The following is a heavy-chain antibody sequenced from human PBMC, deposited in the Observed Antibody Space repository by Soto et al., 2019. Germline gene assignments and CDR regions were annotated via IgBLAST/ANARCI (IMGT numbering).Heavy chain of an antibody. CDR1: RYTFNING. D-gene: IGHD6-19*01. CDR2: ISAYNGNT. V-gene: IGHV1-18*01. CDR3: ARDSSGSFYPFDP. Sequence: SVKVSCKDSRYTFNINGSFWVQQDPGQGLEWMGWISAYNGNTNYAQKLQGRVTMTTDTSTSTAYMELRSLRSDDTAVYYCARDSSGSFYPFDPWGQGTLVTVSS. J-gene: IGHJ5*02.